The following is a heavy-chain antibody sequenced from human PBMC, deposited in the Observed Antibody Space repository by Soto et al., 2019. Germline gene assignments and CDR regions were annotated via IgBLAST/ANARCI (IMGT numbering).Heavy chain of an antibody. Sequence: GGSLRLSCAASGFTFNNCAMSWVRQVPGKGLEWVSAISTSGGSTYQADSVKGRFTISRDNSKSTLYLQMNSLRAEDTAVYYCAKDRERSCRSGSCYTLIFGGQGTPVTVSS. CDR1: GFTFNNCA. CDR3: AKDRERSCRSGSCYTLIF. CDR2: ISTSGGST. J-gene: IGHJ4*02. V-gene: IGHV3-23*01. D-gene: IGHD2-2*02.